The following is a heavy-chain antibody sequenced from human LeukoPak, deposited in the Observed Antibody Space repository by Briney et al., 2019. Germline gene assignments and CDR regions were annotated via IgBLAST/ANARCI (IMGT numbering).Heavy chain of an antibody. J-gene: IGHJ4*02. V-gene: IGHV1-24*01. CDR3: ARDRPYSAYVGDY. CDR2: FDPEDGET. D-gene: IGHD2-21*01. Sequence: ASVKVSCKVSGYTLTELSMHWVRQAPGKGLEWMGGFDPEDGETIYAQKFQGRVTMTTDTSTSTAYMELRSLRSDDTAVYYCARDRPYSAYVGDYWGQGTLVTVSS. CDR1: GYTLTELS.